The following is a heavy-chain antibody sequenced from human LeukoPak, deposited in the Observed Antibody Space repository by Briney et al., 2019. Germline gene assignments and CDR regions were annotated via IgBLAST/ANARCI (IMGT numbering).Heavy chain of an antibody. V-gene: IGHV3-9*01. CDR3: ARAGGFSGRAFDI. CDR1: GFTFDDYA. J-gene: IGHJ3*02. Sequence: GGSLRLSCAASGFTFDDYAMHWVRQAPGKGLEWVSGISWNSGSIGYADSVKGRFTISRDNAKNSLYLQMNSLRAEDTAVYYCARAGGFSGRAFDIWGQGTMVTVSS. CDR2: ISWNSGSI. D-gene: IGHD1-26*01.